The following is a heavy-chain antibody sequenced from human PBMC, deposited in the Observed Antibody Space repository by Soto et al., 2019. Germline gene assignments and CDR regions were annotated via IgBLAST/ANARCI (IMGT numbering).Heavy chain of an antibody. CDR2: ISDTGGAT. Sequence: PGWSLRLSCASSVFTFISYAMNWVRQAPGKGLEWVSGISDTGGATFYADSVKGRFTISRDNSKNTLYLQMNSLRADDTAVYYCARDLYRANFDYWGQGTLVTVPS. J-gene: IGHJ4*02. V-gene: IGHV3-23*01. D-gene: IGHD1-26*01. CDR1: VFTFISYA. CDR3: ARDLYRANFDY.